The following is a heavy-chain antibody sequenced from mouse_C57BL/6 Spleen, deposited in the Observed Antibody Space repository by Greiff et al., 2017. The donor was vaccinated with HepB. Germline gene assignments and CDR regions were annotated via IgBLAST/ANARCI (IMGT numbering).Heavy chain of an antibody. D-gene: IGHD2-12*01. V-gene: IGHV1-50*01. CDR2: IDPSDSYT. CDR1: GYTFTSYW. CDR3: ALRREYYFDY. Sequence: VQLQQPGAELVKPGASVKLSCKASGYTFTSYWMQWVKQRPGQGLEWIGEIDPSDSYTNYNQKFKGKATLTVDTYSSTAYMQLSSLTSADSAVYYCALRREYYFDYWGQGTTLTVSS. J-gene: IGHJ2*01.